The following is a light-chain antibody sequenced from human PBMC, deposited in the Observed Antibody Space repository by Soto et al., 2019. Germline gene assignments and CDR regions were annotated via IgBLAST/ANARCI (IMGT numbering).Light chain of an antibody. CDR2: EVS. CDR3: SSYAGSNNYVV. CDR1: SSDAGGYNY. Sequence: QSALTQPPSASGSPGQSVTISCTGTSSDAGGYNYVSWYQQHPGKAPKLMIYEVSKRPSGVPDRFSGSKSGNTASLTVSGLQAEDEAGYYCSSYAGSNNYVVFGGGTKLTVL. J-gene: IGLJ2*01. V-gene: IGLV2-8*01.